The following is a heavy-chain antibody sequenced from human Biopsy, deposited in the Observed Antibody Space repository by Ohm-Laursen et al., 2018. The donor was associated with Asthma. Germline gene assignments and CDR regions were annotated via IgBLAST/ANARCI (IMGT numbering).Heavy chain of an antibody. Sequence: GTLSLTCSVYGGSIRSFYWSWIRQSPEKGLEWMGYVYWTGSTNYNPSLKSRITMSVDTSKNRMFLELTSVTAADTAIYYCVRAVRNEQWLAPFDYWGQGKPVTVSS. J-gene: IGHJ4*02. V-gene: IGHV4-59*01. CDR1: GGSIRSFY. CDR3: VRAVRNEQWLAPFDY. CDR2: VYWTGST. D-gene: IGHD6-19*01.